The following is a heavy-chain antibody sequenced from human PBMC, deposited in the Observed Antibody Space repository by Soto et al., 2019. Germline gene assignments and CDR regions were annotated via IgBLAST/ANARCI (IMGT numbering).Heavy chain of an antibody. V-gene: IGHV3-21*01. D-gene: IGHD3-22*01. CDR2: ISSNGNYI. CDR1: GFTFSDFA. J-gene: IGHJ4*02. CDR3: ARGTHYYDSIGYSHFFDF. Sequence: GGSLRLSCRASGFTFSDFAMSWVRQAPGEGLEWVSSISSNGNYIYYADSVKGRFTISRDNADKSLYLQMNSLRGEDTAVYYCARGTHYYDSIGYSHFFDFWGRGTVVTVS.